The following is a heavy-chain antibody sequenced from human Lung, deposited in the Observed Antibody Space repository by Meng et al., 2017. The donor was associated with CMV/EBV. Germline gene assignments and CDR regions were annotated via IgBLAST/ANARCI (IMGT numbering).Heavy chain of an antibody. V-gene: IGHV1-69*05. CDR2: IIPIFGTA. CDR1: GGTFSSYA. CDR3: ARGGGVASSFGIDF. Sequence: SVKVSXXASGGTFSSYAISWVRQAPGQGLEWMGGIIPIFGTANYAQKFQGRVTITTDESTSTAYMELSSLRSEDTAVYYCARGGGVASSFGIDFWGHGPTVTVSS. J-gene: IGHJ6*02. D-gene: IGHD2-15*01.